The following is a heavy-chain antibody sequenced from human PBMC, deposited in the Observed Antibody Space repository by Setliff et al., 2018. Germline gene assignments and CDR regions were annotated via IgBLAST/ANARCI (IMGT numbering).Heavy chain of an antibody. CDR1: GFTFSNYW. J-gene: IGHJ4*02. V-gene: IGHV3-23*01. CDR3: VKDVVGYSSTWPKRDYFDY. D-gene: IGHD6-13*01. Sequence: LRLSCAASGFTFSNYWMYWVRQVPGKGLVWVSSISDTALGIYYADSVRGRFTISRDNSKKTLYLQMNSLRAEDTAVYYCVKDVVGYSSTWPKRDYFDYWGQGTLVTVSS. CDR2: ISDTALGI.